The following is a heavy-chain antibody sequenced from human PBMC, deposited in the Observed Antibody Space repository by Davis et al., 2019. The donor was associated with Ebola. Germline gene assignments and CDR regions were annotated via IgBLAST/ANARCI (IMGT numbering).Heavy chain of an antibody. CDR1: GFTFSSYW. V-gene: IGHV3-74*01. D-gene: IGHD3-3*01. CDR3: ASQERITIFGVVKAHYYYYGMDV. J-gene: IGHJ6*02. CDR2: INSDGSST. Sequence: GESLKISCAASGFTFSSYWMHWVRQAPGKGLVWVSRINSDGSSTSYADSVKGRFSISRDNSKNTLYLQMNSLRAEDTAVYYCASQERITIFGVVKAHYYYYGMDVWGQGTTVTVSS.